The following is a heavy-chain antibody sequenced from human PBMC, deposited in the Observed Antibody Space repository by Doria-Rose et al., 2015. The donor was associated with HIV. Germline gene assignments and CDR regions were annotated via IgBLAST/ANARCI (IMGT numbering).Heavy chain of an antibody. D-gene: IGHD6-13*01. CDR2: IFSDDER. Sequence: SGPVLVKPTETLTLTCTVSGVSLSSPGMGVSWIRQPPGKALEWLANIFSDDERSYKTSLKSRLTISSGTSKSQVVRTMTDMDPMDTATYYCARIKSSRWYHKYYFDFWGQGTLVIVS. V-gene: IGHV2-26*01. CDR3: ARIKSSRWYHKYYFDF. J-gene: IGHJ4*02. CDR1: GVSLSSPGMG.